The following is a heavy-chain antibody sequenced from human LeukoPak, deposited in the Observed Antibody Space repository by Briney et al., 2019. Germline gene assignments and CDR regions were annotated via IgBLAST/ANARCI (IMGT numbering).Heavy chain of an antibody. Sequence: GESLRISCKGSGYSFTSDWIGWGRQMPGKGLEWMGIIYPGDSDTRYSPSFQGQVTISADKSISTAYLQWSSLKASDTAMYYCARGIFSSGWASDYWGQGTLVTVSS. CDR2: IYPGDSDT. D-gene: IGHD6-19*01. V-gene: IGHV5-51*01. J-gene: IGHJ4*02. CDR3: ARGIFSSGWASDY. CDR1: GYSFTSDW.